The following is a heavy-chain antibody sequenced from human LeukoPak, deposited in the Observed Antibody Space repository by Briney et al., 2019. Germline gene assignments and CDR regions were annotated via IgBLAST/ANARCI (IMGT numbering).Heavy chain of an antibody. J-gene: IGHJ3*02. CDR1: GGSISSSSYS. CDR3: ARHNGDPTPEAFDI. Sequence: SETLSLTCTVSGGSISSSSYSWGWIRQPPGKGLEWIGSIYYSGSTYYNPSLKSRVTISVDTSKNQFSLKLSSVTAADTAVYYCARHNGDPTPEAFDIWGQGTMVTVSS. V-gene: IGHV4-39*01. D-gene: IGHD4-17*01. CDR2: IYYSGST.